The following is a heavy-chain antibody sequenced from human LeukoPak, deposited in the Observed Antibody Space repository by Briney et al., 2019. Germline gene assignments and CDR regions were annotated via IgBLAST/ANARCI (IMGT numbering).Heavy chain of an antibody. Sequence: GGSLRLSCAASGFTFSSSAMSWVRQAPGKGLEWVSAISNNGGYTYYADSVQGRFTISRDNSKNTLYLQMNSLRAEDTAVYYCAKDVGRDGYNFGYFDYWGQGTLVTVSS. J-gene: IGHJ4*02. CDR2: ISNNGGYT. V-gene: IGHV3-23*01. CDR3: AKDVGRDGYNFGYFDY. CDR1: GFTFSSSA. D-gene: IGHD5-24*01.